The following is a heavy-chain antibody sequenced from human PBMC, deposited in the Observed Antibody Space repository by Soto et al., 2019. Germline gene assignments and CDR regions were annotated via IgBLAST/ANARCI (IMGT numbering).Heavy chain of an antibody. V-gene: IGHV2-70*04. CDR3: ARTIAAAGGYGMDV. D-gene: IGHD6-13*01. CDR2: IDWDDDK. Sequence: ASGPTLVNPTQTLTLTFTFSGFSLSTILMRVSWIRHPPGKALEWLARIDWDDDKFYSTSLKTRLTISKDTSKNQVVLTMTNMDPVDTATYYCARTIAAAGGYGMDVWGQGTTVTVSS. J-gene: IGHJ6*02. CDR1: GFSLSTILMR.